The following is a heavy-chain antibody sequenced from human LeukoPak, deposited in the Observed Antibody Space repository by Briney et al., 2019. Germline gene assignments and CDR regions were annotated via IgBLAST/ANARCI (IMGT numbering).Heavy chain of an antibody. CDR3: ARLYGSGSYDAFDI. CDR2: IKQDGSEK. D-gene: IGHD3-10*01. V-gene: IGHV3-7*01. CDR1: GFPFSSYW. J-gene: IGHJ3*02. Sequence: GSLRLSCAASGFPFSSYWMSWVRQAPGKGLEWVAKIKQDGSEKYYADSVKGRFTISRDNSKNTLYLQMNSLRAEGTAVYYCARLYGSGSYDAFDIWGQGTMVTVSS.